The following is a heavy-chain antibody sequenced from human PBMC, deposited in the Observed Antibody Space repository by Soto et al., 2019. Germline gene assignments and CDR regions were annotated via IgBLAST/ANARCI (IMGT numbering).Heavy chain of an antibody. V-gene: IGHV1-8*01. D-gene: IGHD3-3*01. CDR2: MNPNSGNT. CDR1: GYTFTSYD. Sequence: QVQLVQSGAEVKKPGASVKVSCKASGYTFTSYDINWVRQATGQGLEWMGWMNPNSGNTGYAQKFQGRVTMTRNTSISTAYMELSSLRSEDTAVYYCARGSTSYYDFWSGPDYYYYYYMDVWGKGTTVTVSS. J-gene: IGHJ6*03. CDR3: ARGSTSYYDFWSGPDYYYYYYMDV.